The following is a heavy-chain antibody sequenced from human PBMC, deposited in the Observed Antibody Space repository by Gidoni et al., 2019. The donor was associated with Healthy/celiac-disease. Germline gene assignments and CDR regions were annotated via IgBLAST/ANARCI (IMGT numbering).Heavy chain of an antibody. D-gene: IGHD2-2*01. CDR1: RHTFTGYY. V-gene: IGHV1-2*02. Sequence: QVQLVQSGAPRQKPEATVKVSSKAARHTFTGYYMHWVRQDPGQGLEWMGWINPNSGGTNYDQKFQGRVTMTRDTSISTAYMELSRLRSDDTAVYYCARFNIDSCYRPWGQGTLVTVSS. CDR3: ARFNIDSCYRP. CDR2: INPNSGGT. J-gene: IGHJ5*02.